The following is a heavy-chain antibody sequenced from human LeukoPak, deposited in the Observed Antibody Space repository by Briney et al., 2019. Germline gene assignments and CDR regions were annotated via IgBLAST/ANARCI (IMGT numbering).Heavy chain of an antibody. Sequence: GASVKVSCKASGYTFTDYYMHWVQQAPGKGLEWMGRVDPEDGETVYTERFQGRVTITADTSRDTAYMELTGLTSEDTAVYYCANSGYCGSTTCYTLDHWGQGTLVTVSS. CDR3: ANSGYCGSTTCYTLDH. CDR1: GYTFTDYY. V-gene: IGHV1-69-2*01. CDR2: VDPEDGET. D-gene: IGHD2-2*02. J-gene: IGHJ5*02.